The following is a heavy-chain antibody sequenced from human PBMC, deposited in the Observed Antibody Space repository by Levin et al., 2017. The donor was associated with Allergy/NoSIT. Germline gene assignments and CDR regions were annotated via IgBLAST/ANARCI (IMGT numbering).Heavy chain of an antibody. Sequence: GGSLRLSCAASGFTFDDYAMHWVRQAPGKGLEWVSLISWDGGSTYYADSVKGRFTISRDNSKNSLYLQMNSLRAEDTALYYCAKGDYYGSGSPYYFDYWGQGTLVTVSS. J-gene: IGHJ4*02. V-gene: IGHV3-43D*04. CDR1: GFTFDDYA. CDR2: ISWDGGST. CDR3: AKGDYYGSGSPYYFDY. D-gene: IGHD3-10*01.